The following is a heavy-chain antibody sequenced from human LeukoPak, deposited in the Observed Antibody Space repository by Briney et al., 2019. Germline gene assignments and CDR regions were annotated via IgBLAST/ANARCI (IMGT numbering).Heavy chain of an antibody. CDR3: ARVLVRGVIWGCPDY. D-gene: IGHD3-10*01. J-gene: IGHJ4*02. CDR2: INHSGST. V-gene: IGHV4-34*01. CDR1: GGSFSGYY. Sequence: SETLSLTCAVYGGSFSGYYWSWIRQPPGKGLEWIGEINHSGSTNYNPSLKSRVTISVDTSKNQFSLKLSSVTAADTAVYYCARVLVRGVIWGCPDYWGQGTLVTVSS.